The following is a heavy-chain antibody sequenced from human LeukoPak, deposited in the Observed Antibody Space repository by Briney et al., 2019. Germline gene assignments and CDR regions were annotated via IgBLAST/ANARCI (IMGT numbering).Heavy chain of an antibody. Sequence: PSETLSLTCTVSGGSTSSYYWSWIRQPPGKGLEWIWYIYYSGSTNYNPSLKSRVTISVDTSKNQFSLKLSSVTAADTAVYYCARDQDSSGWYYDYWGQGTLVTVSS. CDR2: IYYSGST. CDR1: GGSTSSYY. D-gene: IGHD6-19*01. CDR3: ARDQDSSGWYYDY. J-gene: IGHJ4*02. V-gene: IGHV4-59*01.